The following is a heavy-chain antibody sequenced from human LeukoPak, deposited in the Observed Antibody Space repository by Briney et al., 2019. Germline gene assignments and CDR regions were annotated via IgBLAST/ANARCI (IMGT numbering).Heavy chain of an antibody. CDR1: GFTFSSYA. Sequence: PGGSLRLSCAASGFTFSSYAMHWVRQAPGKGLEYVSAISSNGGSTYYANSVKGRFTTSRDNSKNTLYLQMGRLRAEDMAVYYCASSGVYCSGGSCYSEVFDYWGQGTLVTVSS. CDR3: ASSGVYCSGGSCYSEVFDY. V-gene: IGHV3-64*01. D-gene: IGHD2-15*01. J-gene: IGHJ4*02. CDR2: ISSNGGST.